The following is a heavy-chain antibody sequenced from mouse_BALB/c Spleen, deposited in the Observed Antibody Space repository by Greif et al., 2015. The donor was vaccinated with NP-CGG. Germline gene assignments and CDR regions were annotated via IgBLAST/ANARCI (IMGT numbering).Heavy chain of an antibody. Sequence: VQLQQSGAELARPGASVKLSCKASGYTFTSYWMQWVKQRPGQGLEWIGAIYPGDGDTRYTRKFKGKATLTADKSSSTAYMQLSSLASEDSAVYYCARGGYGSSYEAWFAYWGQGTLVTVSA. CDR1: GYTFTSYW. V-gene: IGHV1-87*01. J-gene: IGHJ3*01. CDR3: ARGGYGSSYEAWFAY. D-gene: IGHD1-1*01. CDR2: IYPGDGDT.